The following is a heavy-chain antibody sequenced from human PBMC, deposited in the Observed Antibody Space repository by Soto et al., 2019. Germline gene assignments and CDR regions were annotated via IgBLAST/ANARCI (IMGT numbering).Heavy chain of an antibody. V-gene: IGHV5-51*01. J-gene: IGHJ4*02. Sequence: GESLKISCKGSGYSFTSYWIGWVRQMPGKGLEWMGIIYPGDSDTRYSPSFQGQVTISADKSISTAYLQWSSLKASDTAMYYCARHERRDDLGYCSGGSCYTIWGQGTLVTVSS. CDR2: IYPGDSDT. D-gene: IGHD2-15*01. CDR1: GYSFTSYW. CDR3: ARHERRDDLGYCSGGSCYTI.